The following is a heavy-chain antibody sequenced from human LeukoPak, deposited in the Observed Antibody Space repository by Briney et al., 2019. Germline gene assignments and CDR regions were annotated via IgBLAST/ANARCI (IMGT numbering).Heavy chain of an antibody. J-gene: IGHJ5*02. D-gene: IGHD2-2*01. V-gene: IGHV1-24*01. CDR1: GYTLTELS. Sequence: ASVKVSCKVSGYTLTELSMHWVRQAPGKGLEWMGGFDPEDGETIYAQKFQGRVTMTEDTSTDTAYMELSSQRSEDTAVYYCATDRRDRPAAMGQWFDPWGQGTLVTVSS. CDR3: ATDRRDRPAAMGQWFDP. CDR2: FDPEDGET.